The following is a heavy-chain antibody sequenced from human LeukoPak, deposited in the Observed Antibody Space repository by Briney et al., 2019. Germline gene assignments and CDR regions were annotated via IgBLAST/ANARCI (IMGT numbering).Heavy chain of an antibody. CDR3: ARGPVFGELSRYYYYLDV. V-gene: IGHV3-13*01. CDR1: GFTFSSYD. Sequence: PGGSLRLSCAASGFTFSSYDMHWVRQATGKGLEWVSAIGTAGDTYYPGSVKGRFTISRENAKNSLYLQMNSLRAGDTAVYYRARGPVFGELSRYYYYLDVWGKGTTVTVSS. J-gene: IGHJ6*03. D-gene: IGHD3-10*01. CDR2: IGTAGDT.